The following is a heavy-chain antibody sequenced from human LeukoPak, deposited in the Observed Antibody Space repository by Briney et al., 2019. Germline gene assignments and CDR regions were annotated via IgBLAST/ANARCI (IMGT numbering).Heavy chain of an antibody. Sequence: VASVKVSCKASGYTFTSYGISWVRQAPGQGLEWMGWISAYNGNTNYAQKLQGRVTMTRNTSISTAYMELSSLRSEDTAVYYCARGQRYCSGGSCYGNWFDPWGQGTLVTVSS. D-gene: IGHD2-15*01. V-gene: IGHV1-18*01. J-gene: IGHJ5*02. CDR3: ARGQRYCSGGSCYGNWFDP. CDR2: ISAYNGNT. CDR1: GYTFTSYG.